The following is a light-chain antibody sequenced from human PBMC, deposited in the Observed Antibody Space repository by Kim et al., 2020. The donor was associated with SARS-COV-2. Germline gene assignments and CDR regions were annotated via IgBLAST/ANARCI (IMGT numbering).Light chain of an antibody. J-gene: IGKJ2*01. CDR1: QGITNY. CDR2: ATS. CDR3: QQTHTVPPT. V-gene: IGKV1-27*01. Sequence: DIQMTQSPSSLSASVGDRVTITCRADQGITNYFAWYQQRPGKAPKLLIYATSALHSGVPSRFSGSGSGTDFALTITSLKPEDSATYFCQQTHTVPPTFGQGTKLEI.